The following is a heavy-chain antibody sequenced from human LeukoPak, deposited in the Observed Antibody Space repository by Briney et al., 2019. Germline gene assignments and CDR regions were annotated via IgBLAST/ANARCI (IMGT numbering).Heavy chain of an antibody. CDR3: ARESLDTSWPFYYYYYMDV. CDR1: GYTFTSYD. CDR2: MNPNSGNT. D-gene: IGHD2-2*01. J-gene: IGHJ6*03. V-gene: IGHV1-8*01. Sequence: ASVKVSCKASGYTFTSYDINWVRQATGQGLEWMGWMNPNSGNTGYAQKFQGRVTMTRNTSISTAYVELSSLRSEDTAVYYCARESLDTSWPFYYYYYMDVWGKGTTVTVSS.